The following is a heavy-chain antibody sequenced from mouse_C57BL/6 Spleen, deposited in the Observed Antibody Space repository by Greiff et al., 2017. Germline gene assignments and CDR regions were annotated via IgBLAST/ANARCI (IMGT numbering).Heavy chain of an antibody. CDR2: INPYNGGT. J-gene: IGHJ4*01. CDR3: ARKGDMGVILHAMDY. V-gene: IGHV1-19*01. D-gene: IGHD1-1*02. CDR1: GYTFTDYY. Sequence: EVKLQESGPVLVKPGASVKMSCKASGYTFTDYYMNWVKQSHGKSLEWIGVINPYNGGTSYNQKFKGKATLTVDKSSSTAYMELNSLTSEDSAVYYCARKGDMGVILHAMDYWGQGTSVTVSS.